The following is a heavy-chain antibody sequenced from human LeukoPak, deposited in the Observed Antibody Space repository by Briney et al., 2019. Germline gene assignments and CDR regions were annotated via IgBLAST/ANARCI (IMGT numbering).Heavy chain of an antibody. Sequence: SETLYLTCTVSGVSISSSNSYWGWIRQPPGKGLEWIGSIYYSGNTYYNASLKSQVSISIDTSKNQFSLKLSSVTAADTAVYYCAGGRRDAYNYNYWGQGTLVTVSS. V-gene: IGHV4-39*07. J-gene: IGHJ4*02. D-gene: IGHD5-24*01. CDR3: AGGRRDAYNYNY. CDR2: IYYSGNT. CDR1: GVSISSSNSY.